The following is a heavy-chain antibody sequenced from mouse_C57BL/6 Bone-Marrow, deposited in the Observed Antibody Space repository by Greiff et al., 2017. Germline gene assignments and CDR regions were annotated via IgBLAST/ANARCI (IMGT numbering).Heavy chain of an antibody. CDR2: IDPANGDT. J-gene: IGHJ2*01. D-gene: IGHD2-12*01. CDR3: TTLVHY. Sequence: VQLKQSGAELVRPGASVKLSCTASGFNIKDDYMHWVKQRPEQGLEWIGWIDPANGDTEDASKFQGKATITADTSSNTAYLQLSSLNSEDTAVYYCTTLVHYWGQGTTLTVSS. V-gene: IGHV14-4*01. CDR1: GFNIKDDY.